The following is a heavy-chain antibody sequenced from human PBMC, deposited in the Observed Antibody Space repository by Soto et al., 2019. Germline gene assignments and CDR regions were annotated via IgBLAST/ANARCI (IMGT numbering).Heavy chain of an antibody. CDR3: ARVHTVTTYFDV. CDR2: MNPNSGNT. V-gene: IGHV1-8*01. J-gene: IGHJ2*01. CDR1: GYTFTSYD. D-gene: IGHD4-17*01. Sequence: QVQLVQSGAEGGKPGASVKVSCKASGYTFTSYDINWVRQASGQGLEWMGWMNPNSGNTGSAQRFQGGLTMTRNTSINTAYMELTSLTSEDAAVYYCARVHTVTTYFDVWGPGTLVAVSS.